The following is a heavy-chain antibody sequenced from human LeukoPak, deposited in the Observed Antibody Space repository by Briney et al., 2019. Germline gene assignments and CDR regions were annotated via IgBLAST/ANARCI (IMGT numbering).Heavy chain of an antibody. V-gene: IGHV4-38-2*02. Sequence: SETLSLTCSVSGYSISSGYYWGWIRQPPGKGLEWIGSIYHSGSTYNNPSLKSRVTISVDTSKNQFSLKLSSVTAADTAVYYCARRVGSSDCFDYWGQGTLVTVSS. CDR2: IYHSGST. CDR1: GYSISSGYY. D-gene: IGHD6-6*01. J-gene: IGHJ4*02. CDR3: ARRVGSSDCFDY.